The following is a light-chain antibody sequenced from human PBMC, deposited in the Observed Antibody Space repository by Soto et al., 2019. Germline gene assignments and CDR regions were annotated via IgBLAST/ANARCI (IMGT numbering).Light chain of an antibody. V-gene: IGLV1-47*01. CDR2: RND. J-gene: IGLJ3*02. CDR1: SSNIESNY. CDR3: AAWDDSLSALV. Sequence: QSVLTQPPSASGTPGQRVTISCSGSSSNIESNYVYCYQQLPGSAPKLLIYRNDQRPSGVPDRFSGSKSGTSASLAISRLRAEDEADYYCAAWDDSLSALVFGGGTKLTVL.